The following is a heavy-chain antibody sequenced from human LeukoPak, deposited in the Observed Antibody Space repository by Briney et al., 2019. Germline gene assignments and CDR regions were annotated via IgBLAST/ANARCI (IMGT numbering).Heavy chain of an antibody. CDR2: IDPGDSTT. J-gene: IGHJ4*02. CDR3: ARLATGSYDY. CDR1: GYSFTSYW. Sequence: GESLKISCKGSGYSFTSYWIGWVRQVPGKGLEWVGIIDPGDSTTRYSPSFQGHVTISADKSVNTTYLQWSSLKASDTAMYYCARLATGSYDYWGQGTLVTVSS. V-gene: IGHV5-51*01. D-gene: IGHD1-26*01.